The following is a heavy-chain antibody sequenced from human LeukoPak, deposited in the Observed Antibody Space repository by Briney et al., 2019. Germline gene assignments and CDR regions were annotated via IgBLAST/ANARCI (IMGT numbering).Heavy chain of an antibody. J-gene: IGHJ4*02. CDR1: GDSVSSNNAG. Sequence: SQTLSLTCAISGDSVSSNNAGWNWIRQSPSRGFEWLGRTYFRSKWYNDYAASVKSRITVNPDTSKNHFSLQLSSVTPEDTSVYYCARPYGGNCDYWGQGTLVTVSS. CDR3: ARPYGGNCDY. D-gene: IGHD4-23*01. CDR2: TYFRSKWYN. V-gene: IGHV6-1*01.